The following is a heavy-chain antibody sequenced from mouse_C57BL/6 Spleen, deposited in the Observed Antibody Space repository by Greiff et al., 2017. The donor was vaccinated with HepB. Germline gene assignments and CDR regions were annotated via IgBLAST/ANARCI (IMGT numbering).Heavy chain of an antibody. Sequence: QVQLQQPGAELVMPGASVKLSCKASGYTFTSYWMHWVKQRPGQGLEWIGEIDPSDSYTNYNQKFKGKSTLTVDKSSSTAYMQLSSLTSEDSAVYCCARSYDGYYYAMDYWGQGTSVTVSS. CDR2: IDPSDSYT. J-gene: IGHJ4*01. D-gene: IGHD2-3*01. V-gene: IGHV1-69*01. CDR3: ARSYDGYYYAMDY. CDR1: GYTFTSYW.